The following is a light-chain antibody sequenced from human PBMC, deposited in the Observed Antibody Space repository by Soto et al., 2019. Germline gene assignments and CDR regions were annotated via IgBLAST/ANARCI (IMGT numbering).Light chain of an antibody. J-gene: IGLJ1*01. CDR2: EVS. V-gene: IGLV2-14*01. Sequence: QAVVTQPASVSGSPGQSITISCTGTSSDVGGYNYVSWYQQHPGTAPKLMIYEVSNRPSGLSNRFSGSKSGNTASLTISGHQAEDEADYYCSSYTSSSSLYVFGTGTKLTVL. CDR3: SSYTSSSSLYV. CDR1: SSDVGGYNY.